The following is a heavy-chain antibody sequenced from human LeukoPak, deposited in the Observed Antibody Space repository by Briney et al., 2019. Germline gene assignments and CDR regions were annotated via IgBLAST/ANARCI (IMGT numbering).Heavy chain of an antibody. CDR1: GFSFSSYW. CDR2: IKQDGSKE. CDR3: ARDEGYCSSTSCYFYYFDY. Sequence: GGSLRLSCGASGFSFSSYWMSWVRQAPGKGLEWVANIKQDGSKEYYVDSVKGRFTISRDNAKNSLSLQMNSLRAEDTAVYYCARDEGYCSSTSCYFYYFDYWGQGTQVTVSS. V-gene: IGHV3-7*01. D-gene: IGHD2-2*01. J-gene: IGHJ4*02.